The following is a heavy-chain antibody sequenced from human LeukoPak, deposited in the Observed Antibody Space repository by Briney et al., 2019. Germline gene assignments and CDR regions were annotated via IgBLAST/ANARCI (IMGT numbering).Heavy chain of an antibody. D-gene: IGHD3-10*01. CDR1: GYTFTSYD. J-gene: IGHJ5*02. V-gene: IGHV1-8*01. CDR2: INPNSGNT. Sequence: ASVKVSCKASGYTFTSYDINWVRQATGRGLEWMGWINPNSGNTGYAQKFQGRVTMTRNTSISTAYMELSSLRSEDTAVYYCARAHYGSGSYYPITRFDPWGQGTLVTVSS. CDR3: ARAHYGSGSYYPITRFDP.